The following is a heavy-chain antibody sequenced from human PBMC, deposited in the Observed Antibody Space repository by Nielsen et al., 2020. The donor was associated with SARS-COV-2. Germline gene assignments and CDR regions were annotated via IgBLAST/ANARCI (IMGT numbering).Heavy chain of an antibody. Sequence: ASVKVSCKASGYTFNSYAIDWVRQAPGQGFEWMGWINTNTGKPAYAQGLTGRFVFSLGSSVTTAYLQISSLKSDDTAVYFRARRYCSGSGCYGWLDPWGQGTLVNVSS. CDR1: GYTFNSYA. V-gene: IGHV7-4-1*02. J-gene: IGHJ5*02. CDR3: ARRYCSGSGCYGWLDP. CDR2: INTNTGKP. D-gene: IGHD2-15*01.